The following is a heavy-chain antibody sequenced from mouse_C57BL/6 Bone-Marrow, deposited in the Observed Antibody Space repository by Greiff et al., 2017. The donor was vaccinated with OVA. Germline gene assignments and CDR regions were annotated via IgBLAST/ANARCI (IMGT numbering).Heavy chain of an antibody. CDR3: ARSYDGYYDWYFDV. V-gene: IGHV1-81*01. J-gene: IGHJ1*03. Sequence: VQLQQPGAELVMPGASVKLSCKASGYTFTSYGISWVKQRTGQGLEWIGEIYPRSGNTYYNEKFKGKATLTADKSSSTAYMELRSLTSEDSAVYFCARSYDGYYDWYFDVWGTGTTVTVSS. CDR2: IYPRSGNT. CDR1: GYTFTSYG. D-gene: IGHD2-3*01.